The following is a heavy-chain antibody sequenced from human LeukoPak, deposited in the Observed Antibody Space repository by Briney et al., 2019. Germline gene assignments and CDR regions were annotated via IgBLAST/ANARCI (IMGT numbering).Heavy chain of an antibody. CDR3: AADVPSPLAQIDY. V-gene: IGHV3-15*01. CDR1: GFTFSNAW. D-gene: IGHD1-14*01. CDR2: IRADGTT. Sequence: GGSLRLSCAASGFTFSNAWMSWVRQAPGKGLEWVARIRADGTTDYAAPVKGRFTISRDDSMNTLSLQMDSLKTGDTAVYYCAADVPSPLAQIDYWGQGTPVTVSS. J-gene: IGHJ4*02.